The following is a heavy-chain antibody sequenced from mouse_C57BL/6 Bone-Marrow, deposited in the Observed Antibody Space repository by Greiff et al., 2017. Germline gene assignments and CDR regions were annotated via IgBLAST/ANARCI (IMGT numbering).Heavy chain of an antibody. V-gene: IGHV3-6*01. J-gene: IGHJ1*03. D-gene: IGHD1-1*01. Sequence: ESGPGLVKPSQSLSLTLSVTAYSITCGYYWNWIRQFPGNKLELMGYISYDGSNNYNPSHKNRISITRDTSKNQFFLKLNSVTTEDTATYYCAREGGSSYGWYFDVWGTGTTVTVSS. CDR2: ISYDGSN. CDR1: AYSITCGYY. CDR3: AREGGSSYGWYFDV.